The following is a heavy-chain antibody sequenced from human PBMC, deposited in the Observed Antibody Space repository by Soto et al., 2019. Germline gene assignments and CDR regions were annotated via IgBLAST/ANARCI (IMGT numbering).Heavy chain of an antibody. CDR2: INHSGST. CDR3: VVNSNCDTYYFDF. D-gene: IGHD4-4*01. Sequence: PTETLSLTCAVYSGSFSGYCWSWIRQPPGKGLEWIGEINHSGSTNYNPSLKSRVTISVDTSKNQFSMNLSSVTAADSAVYYCVVNSNCDTYYFDFCGQGALVTVSS. V-gene: IGHV4-34*01. CDR1: SGSFSGYC. J-gene: IGHJ4*02.